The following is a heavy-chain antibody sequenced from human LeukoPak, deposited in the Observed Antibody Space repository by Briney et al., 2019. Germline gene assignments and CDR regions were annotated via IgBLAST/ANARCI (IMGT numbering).Heavy chain of an antibody. CDR2: IYSGGAT. CDR1: GFIFGSNY. Sequence: PGGSLGFSCEAFGFIFGSNYMSWVGRPPGRGLNWFSVIYSGGATGYADSVKGRFTISRDNSKNTLYLQMNSLRAEDTAVYYCAREGGDSMAQGVIVDWGQGTLVTVSS. CDR3: AREGGDSMAQGVIVD. D-gene: IGHD3-10*01. J-gene: IGHJ4*02. V-gene: IGHV3-53*01.